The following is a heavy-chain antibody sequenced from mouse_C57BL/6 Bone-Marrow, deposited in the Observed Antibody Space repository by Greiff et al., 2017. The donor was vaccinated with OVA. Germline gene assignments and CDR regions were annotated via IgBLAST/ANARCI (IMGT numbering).Heavy chain of an antibody. CDR3: ARHVGRYFDY. D-gene: IGHD4-1*01. V-gene: IGHV5-9*01. Sequence: EVNVVESGGGLVKPGGSLKLSCAASGFTFSSYTMSWVRQTPEKRLEWVATISGGGGTTYYPDSVKGRFTISRDNAKNTLYLQMSSLGSEDTALYYWARHVGRYFDYWGQGTTLTVSS. J-gene: IGHJ2*01. CDR2: ISGGGGTT. CDR1: GFTFSSYT.